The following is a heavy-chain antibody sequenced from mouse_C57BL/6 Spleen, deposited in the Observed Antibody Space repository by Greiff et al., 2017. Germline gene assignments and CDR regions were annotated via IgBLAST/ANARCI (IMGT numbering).Heavy chain of an antibody. CDR2: IYPGDGDT. V-gene: IGHV1-82*01. Sequence: QVQLQQSGPELVKPGASVKISCKASGYAFSSSWMNWVKQRPGKGLEWIGRIYPGDGDTNYNGKFKGKATLTADKSSSTAYMQLSSLTSEDSAVYFCARDDYDVLYYYAMDYWGQGTSVTVSS. CDR3: ARDDYDVLYYYAMDY. D-gene: IGHD2-4*01. J-gene: IGHJ4*01. CDR1: GYAFSSSW.